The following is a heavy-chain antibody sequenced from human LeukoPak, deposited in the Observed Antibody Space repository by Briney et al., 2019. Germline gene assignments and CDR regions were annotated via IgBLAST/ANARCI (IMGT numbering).Heavy chain of an antibody. D-gene: IGHD3-22*01. CDR2: INPNSGGT. CDR1: GYTFTGYY. Sequence: ASVKVSCKASGYTFTGYYMHWVRQAPGQGLEWMGWINPNSGGTNYAQKFQGRVTMTRDTSISTAYMELGRLRSDDTAVYYCARDLVYYDSSGYPDYWGQATLVTVSS. V-gene: IGHV1-2*02. J-gene: IGHJ4*02. CDR3: ARDLVYYDSSGYPDY.